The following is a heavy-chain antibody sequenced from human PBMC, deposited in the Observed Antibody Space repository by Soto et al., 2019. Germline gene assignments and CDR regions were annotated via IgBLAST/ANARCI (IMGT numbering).Heavy chain of an antibody. CDR1: GYTFTSYG. CDR2: ISAYNGNT. CDR3: ARVKRFLEWLLKSYGMDV. J-gene: IGHJ6*02. D-gene: IGHD3-3*01. Sequence: ASVKVSCKASGYTFTSYGISWVRQAPGQGLEWMGWISAYNGNTNYAQKLQGRVTMTTDTSTSTAYMELRSLRSDDTAVYYCARVKRFLEWLLKSYGMDVWGQGTTVTVSS. V-gene: IGHV1-18*01.